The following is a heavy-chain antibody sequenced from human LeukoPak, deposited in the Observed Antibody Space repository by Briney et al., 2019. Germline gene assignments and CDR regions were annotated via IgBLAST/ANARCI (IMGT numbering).Heavy chain of an antibody. Sequence: PSETLSLACAVYGGSVSGYYWSWIRQPPGKGLEWIGEINHSGSTNYNPSRKSRVTISVDTTKNQFSLKLSSVTAADTAVYYCARASRPYYFDYWGQGTMVTVSS. V-gene: IGHV4-34*01. CDR2: INHSGST. J-gene: IGHJ4*02. CDR3: ARASRPYYFDY. CDR1: GGSVSGYY.